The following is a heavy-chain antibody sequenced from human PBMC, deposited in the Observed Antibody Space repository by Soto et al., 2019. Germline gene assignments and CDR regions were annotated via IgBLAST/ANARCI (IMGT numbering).Heavy chain of an antibody. Sequence: QVQLVESGGGVVQPGRSLRLSCAASEFTFSDYAMHWVRQTPGKGLEWVAVISYDGNDRFYPDSVKGRYIISRDNSKKTLYLQLNSLKPDDTAIYYCARDVSRVGGYAFDVWGQGTVVTVSS. V-gene: IGHV3-30-3*01. D-gene: IGHD3-16*01. J-gene: IGHJ3*01. CDR1: EFTFSDYA. CDR2: ISYDGNDR. CDR3: ARDVSRVGGYAFDV.